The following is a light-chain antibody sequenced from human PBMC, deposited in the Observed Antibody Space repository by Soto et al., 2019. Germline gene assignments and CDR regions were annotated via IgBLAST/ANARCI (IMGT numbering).Light chain of an antibody. V-gene: IGKV3-20*01. J-gene: IGKJ1*01. CDR3: QQDGSSPTWT. Sequence: IVLTQSPGTLSLSPGERATLSCRASQSVSSSYLAWYQQKPGQAPRLLIYGASSRATGIPDRFSGSGSGTDFTLTISRLEPEDFAVYYCQQDGSSPTWTFGQGTKVDIK. CDR1: QSVSSSY. CDR2: GAS.